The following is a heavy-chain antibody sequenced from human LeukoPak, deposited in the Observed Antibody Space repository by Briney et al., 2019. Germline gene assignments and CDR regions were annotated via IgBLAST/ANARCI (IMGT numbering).Heavy chain of an antibody. CDR1: GYTCTSYG. V-gene: IGHV1-18*01. CDR2: ISAYNGNT. Sequence: ASGKVSCKASGYTCTSYGISWVRQATGQGLEWMGWISAYNGNTNYAQKLQGRVTMTTDTSTSTAYMELRSLRSDDTAVYYCARVAIGAAIDPWGQGTLVTVSS. D-gene: IGHD6-13*01. CDR3: ARVAIGAAIDP. J-gene: IGHJ5*02.